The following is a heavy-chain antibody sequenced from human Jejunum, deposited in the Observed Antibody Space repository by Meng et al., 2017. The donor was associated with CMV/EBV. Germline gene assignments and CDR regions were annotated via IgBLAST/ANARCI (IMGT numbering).Heavy chain of an antibody. CDR1: GFTFSAYW. J-gene: IGHJ4*02. D-gene: IGHD5-12*01. Sequence: CTTSGFTFSAYWMHWFRQTPGKGLVWVSRLTPDGGMTDYADSVKGRFTISRDNAKSTLYLQMNSLRAEDTGVYYCARDLRGKDDYWGQGTLVTVSS. CDR2: LTPDGGMT. V-gene: IGHV3-74*01. CDR3: ARDLRGKDDY.